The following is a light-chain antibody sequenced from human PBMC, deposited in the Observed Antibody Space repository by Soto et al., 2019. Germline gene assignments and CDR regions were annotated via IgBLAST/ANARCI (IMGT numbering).Light chain of an antibody. Sequence: IVMTQSPDTLSWSPGERVSLSWRASQSVKSDLAWYQQKPGQSPTLPISAASTRATGLPARFSGTVSGTEVTLTISSLKSEDGAVYDCQQSNNWPYTFGQGTKVDI. CDR2: AAS. CDR3: QQSNNWPYT. V-gene: IGKV3-15*01. CDR1: QSVKSD. J-gene: IGKJ2*01.